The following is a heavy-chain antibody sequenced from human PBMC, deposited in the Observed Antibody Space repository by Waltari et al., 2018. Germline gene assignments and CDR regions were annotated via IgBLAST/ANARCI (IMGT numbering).Heavy chain of an antibody. J-gene: IGHJ4*02. CDR2: IYYSGST. CDR1: GGSISSYY. D-gene: IGHD6-13*01. Sequence: QVQLQESGPGLVKPSETLSLTCTVSGGSISSYYWSWIRQPPGKGLEWIGYIYYSGSTNDNPSLKSRVTISVDTSKNQFSLKLSSVTAADTAVYYCARDPSQLGGPLPPDYWGQGTLVTVSS. CDR3: ARDPSQLGGPLPPDY. V-gene: IGHV4-59*01.